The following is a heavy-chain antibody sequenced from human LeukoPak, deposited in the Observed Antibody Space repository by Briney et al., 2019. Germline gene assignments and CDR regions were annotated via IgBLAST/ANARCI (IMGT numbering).Heavy chain of an antibody. CDR2: INPNSGGA. CDR3: ARYPIYAFVWGSYRYTFDY. CDR1: GYTFNDHY. V-gene: IGHV1-2*02. Sequence: ASVKVSCKASGYTFNDHYIHWVRHAPGQGLEWMGWINPNSGGANYAQKLQGRVTMTRDTSISTAYMELSSLRSDDTAVYYCARYPIYAFVWGSYRYTFDYWGQGTLVTVSS. J-gene: IGHJ4*02. D-gene: IGHD3-16*02.